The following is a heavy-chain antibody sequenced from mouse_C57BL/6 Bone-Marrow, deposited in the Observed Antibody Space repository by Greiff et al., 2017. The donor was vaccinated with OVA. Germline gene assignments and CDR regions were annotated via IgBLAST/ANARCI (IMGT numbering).Heavy chain of an antibody. CDR3: ALPYY. CDR2: ISSGGSYT. CDR1: GFTFSSYG. V-gene: IGHV5-6*02. J-gene: IGHJ2*01. Sequence: DVKLVESGGDLVKPGGSLKLSCAASGFTFSSYGMSWVRQTPDKRLEWVATISSGGSYTYYPDSVKGRFTISRDNAKNTLYLQMSSLKSEDTAMYYCALPYYWGQGTTLTVSS. D-gene: IGHD5-5*01.